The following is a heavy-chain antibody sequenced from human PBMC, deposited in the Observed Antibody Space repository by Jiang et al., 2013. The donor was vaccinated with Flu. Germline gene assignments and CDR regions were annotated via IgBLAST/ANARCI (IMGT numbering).Heavy chain of an antibody. CDR3: AREDSSSWYGMFDP. Sequence: LLKPSETLSLTCTVSGGSVSSGSYYWSWIRQPPGKGLEWIGYIYYSGSTNYNPSLKSRVTISVDTSKNQFSLKLSSVTAADTAVYYCAREDSSSWYGMFDPWGQGTLVTVSS. CDR1: GGSVSSGSYY. J-gene: IGHJ5*02. CDR2: IYYSGST. D-gene: IGHD6-13*01. V-gene: IGHV4-61*01.